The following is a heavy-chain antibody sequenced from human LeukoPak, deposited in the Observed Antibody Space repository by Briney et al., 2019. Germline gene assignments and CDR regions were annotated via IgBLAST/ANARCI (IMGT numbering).Heavy chain of an antibody. V-gene: IGHV3-53*01. J-gene: IGHJ6*02. CDR1: GFTVSSNY. Sequence: PGGSLRLSCAASGFTVSSNYMSWVRQAPGKGLEWVSVIYSGGSTYYADSVKGRFTISRDNSKNTLYLQMNSLRAEDTAVYHCARSPRLVLDYYYGMDVWGQGTTVTVSS. CDR3: ARSPRLVLDYYYGMDV. CDR2: IYSGGST. D-gene: IGHD6-19*01.